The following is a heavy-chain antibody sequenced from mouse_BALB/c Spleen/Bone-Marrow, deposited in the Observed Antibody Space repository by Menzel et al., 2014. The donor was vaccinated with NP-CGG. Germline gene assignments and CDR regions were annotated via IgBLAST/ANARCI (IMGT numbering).Heavy chain of an antibody. CDR3: TRSYYDYGGFPY. V-gene: IGHV1-5*01. Sequence: EVQLQQSGTVLARPGASVKMSCKASGYSFXRYWMHWVKQRPGQGLEWIGVIYPGNSDTIYNQKFKGKAKLTADTSASTAYMELSSLTNEDSAVYYCTRSYYDYGGFPYWGQGTLVTVSA. D-gene: IGHD2-4*01. J-gene: IGHJ3*01. CDR2: IYPGNSDT. CDR1: GYSFXRYW.